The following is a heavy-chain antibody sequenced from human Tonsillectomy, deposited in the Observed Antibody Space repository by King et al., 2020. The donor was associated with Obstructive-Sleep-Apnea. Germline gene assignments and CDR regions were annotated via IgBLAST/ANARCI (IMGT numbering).Heavy chain of an antibody. J-gene: IGHJ4*02. CDR1: GFTFSSYS. CDR2: ISSSSSYI. V-gene: IGHV3-21*01. Sequence: VQLVESGGGLVKPGGSLRLSCAASGFTFSSYSMNWVRQAPGKGLEWVSSISSSSSYIYYADSVKGRFTISRDNAKNSLYLQMNSLRAEDTAVYYCARVLSDANSKGFDYWGQGTLVTVSS. D-gene: IGHD4/OR15-4a*01. CDR3: ARVLSDANSKGFDY.